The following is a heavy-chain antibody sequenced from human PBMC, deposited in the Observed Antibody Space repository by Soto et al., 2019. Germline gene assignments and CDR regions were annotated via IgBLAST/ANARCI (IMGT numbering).Heavy chain of an antibody. CDR1: GGSISSSSYY. D-gene: IGHD3-3*01. V-gene: IGHV4-39*01. Sequence: SETLSLTCTVSGGSISSSSYYWGWIRQPPGKGLEWIGSIYYSGSTYYNPSLKSRVTISVDTSKNQFSLKLSSVTAADTAVYYCARGNYDFWSGQPQWFDPWGQGTLVTVSS. CDR2: IYYSGST. CDR3: ARGNYDFWSGQPQWFDP. J-gene: IGHJ5*02.